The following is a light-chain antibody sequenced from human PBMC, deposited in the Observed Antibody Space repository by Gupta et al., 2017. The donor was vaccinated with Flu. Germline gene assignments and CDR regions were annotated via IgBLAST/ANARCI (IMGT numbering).Light chain of an antibody. J-gene: IGKJ2*01. CDR2: GAS. V-gene: IGKV3-20*01. CDR3: QQYSSSAKT. CDR1: QSVSSCY. Sequence: GTLSLSPGERATLSCRASQSVSSCYLAWYQQKPGQAPRLLIYGASSRATGIPDRFSGSGSGTDFTLTISRLEPEDFAVYYCQQYSSSAKTFGQGTKLEIK.